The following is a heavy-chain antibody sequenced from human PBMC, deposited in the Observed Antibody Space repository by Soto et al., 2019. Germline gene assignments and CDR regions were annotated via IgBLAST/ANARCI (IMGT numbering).Heavy chain of an antibody. D-gene: IGHD2-2*03. CDR2: INHSGST. J-gene: IGHJ6*02. V-gene: IGHV4-34*01. Sequence: PSETLSLTCAVHGGSFSGYYWDWIRQPPGKGLEWIGEINHSGSTNYNPSLKSRVTISVDTSKNQFSLKLSSVTAADTAVYYCARGELDIVVVPAAAYYYYGMDVWGQGTTVTVSS. CDR3: ARGELDIVVVPAAAYYYYGMDV. CDR1: GGSFSGYY.